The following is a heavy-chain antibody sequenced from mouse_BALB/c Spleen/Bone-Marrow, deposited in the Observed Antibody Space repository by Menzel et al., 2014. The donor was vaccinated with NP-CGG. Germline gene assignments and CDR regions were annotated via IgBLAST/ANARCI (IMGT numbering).Heavy chain of an antibody. D-gene: IGHD2-14*01. Sequence: VMLVESGAELVRPGVSVKISCKGSGYTFTDYAIHWVKQSHAKSLEWIGLISGYYGDAIYNQRFKGKATMTVDKSSRTAYMDLVRLTSEDSAIYYCARSGKVRNAMDYWGQGTSVTVSS. CDR3: ARSGKVRNAMDY. J-gene: IGHJ4*01. V-gene: IGHV1-67*01. CDR2: ISGYYGDA. CDR1: GYTFTDYA.